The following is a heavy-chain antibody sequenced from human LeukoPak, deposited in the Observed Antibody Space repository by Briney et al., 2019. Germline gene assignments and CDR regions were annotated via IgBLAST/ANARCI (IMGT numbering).Heavy chain of an antibody. V-gene: IGHV1-18*01. CDR1: GYTFTSYG. CDR3: ARDRKGSSQRPFDY. CDR2: ISAYNGNT. D-gene: IGHD6-13*01. J-gene: IGHJ4*02. Sequence: ASVKVSCKASGYTFTSYGISWVRQAPGQGLEWMGWISAYNGNTNYAQKLQGRVTMTTDTSTSTAYMERRSLRSDDTPVYYCARDRKGSSQRPFDYWGQGTLVTVSS.